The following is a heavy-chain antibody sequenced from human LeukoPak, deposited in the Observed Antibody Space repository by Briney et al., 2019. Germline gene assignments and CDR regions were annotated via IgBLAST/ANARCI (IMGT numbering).Heavy chain of an antibody. CDR3: AKDLFPVVPAAPSPDWFDP. V-gene: IGHV3-23*01. CDR1: GFTFSSYA. CDR2: ISGSGGST. Sequence: GGSLRLSCAASGFTFSSYAMSWVRQAQGKGLEWVSAISGSGGSTYYADSVKGRFTISRDNSKNTLYLQMNSLRAEDTAVYYCAKDLFPVVPAAPSPDWFDPWGQGTLVTVSS. D-gene: IGHD2-2*01. J-gene: IGHJ5*02.